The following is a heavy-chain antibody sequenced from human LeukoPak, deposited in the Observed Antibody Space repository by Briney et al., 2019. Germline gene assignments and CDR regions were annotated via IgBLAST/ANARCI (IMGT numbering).Heavy chain of an antibody. J-gene: IGHJ4*02. CDR1: GSTFTTYG. V-gene: IGHV1-18*03. CDR3: ARVKDSSGYSGLFDY. Sequence: ASVKVSCKASGSTFTTYGISWVRQAPGQGLEWMGWSNSNNGDTNYAQKFQGRVTMTTDKSTSTAYMELRSLRPDDMAVYYCARVKDSSGYSGLFDYWGQGTLVTVSS. D-gene: IGHD3-22*01. CDR2: SNSNNGDT.